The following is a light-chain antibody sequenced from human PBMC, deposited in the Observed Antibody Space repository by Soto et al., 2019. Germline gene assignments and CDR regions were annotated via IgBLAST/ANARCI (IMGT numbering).Light chain of an antibody. Sequence: QSALTQPPSASGSPGQSVTISCTGTSSDVGGYNFVSWYQHHPGKAPKLMIFEVTKRPSGVPDRFSGSKSGNTASLTVSGLQAEDEADYYCQSYAGSKILFGGGTKLTVL. CDR3: QSYAGSKIL. CDR1: SSDVGGYNF. J-gene: IGLJ2*01. V-gene: IGLV2-8*01. CDR2: EVT.